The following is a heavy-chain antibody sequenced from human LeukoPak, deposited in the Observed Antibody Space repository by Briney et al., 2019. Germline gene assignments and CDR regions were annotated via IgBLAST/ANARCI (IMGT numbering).Heavy chain of an antibody. CDR2: INHSGST. J-gene: IGHJ4*02. Sequence: SETLSLTCAVYGGSFSGYYWSWIRQPPGKGLEWIGEINHSGSTNYNPSLKSRVTISVDTSKNQFSLKLSSVTAADTAVYYCARTVRGVNTYYFDYWGQGTLVTVSS. CDR1: GGSFSGYY. CDR3: ARTVRGVNTYYFDY. V-gene: IGHV4-34*01. D-gene: IGHD3-10*01.